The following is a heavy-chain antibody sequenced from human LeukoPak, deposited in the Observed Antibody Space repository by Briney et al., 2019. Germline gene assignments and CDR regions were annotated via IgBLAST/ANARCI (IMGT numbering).Heavy chain of an antibody. CDR3: ARSDMIVVVIQGY. J-gene: IGHJ4*02. D-gene: IGHD3-22*01. Sequence: ASVKVSCKASGYTFTSYDINWVRQATGQGLEWMGWMNPNSGNTGYAQKLQGRVTMTTDTSTSTAYMELRSLRSDDTAVYYCARSDMIVVVIQGYWGQGTLVTVSS. CDR2: MNPNSGNT. V-gene: IGHV1-8*01. CDR1: GYTFTSYD.